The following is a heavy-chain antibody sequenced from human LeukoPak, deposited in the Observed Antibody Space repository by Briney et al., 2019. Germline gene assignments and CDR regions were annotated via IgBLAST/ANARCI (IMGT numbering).Heavy chain of an antibody. CDR1: GGTFSSYA. D-gene: IGHD5-12*01. CDR2: IIPIFGTA. Sequence: SVKVSCKASGGTFSSYAISWVRQAPGQGLEWMGGIIPIFGTANYAQKFQGRVTITADESTSTAYMELSSLRSEDTAMYYCARGGYSGYDVYYSDYWGQGTLVTVSS. J-gene: IGHJ4*02. CDR3: ARGGYSGYDVYYSDY. V-gene: IGHV1-69*01.